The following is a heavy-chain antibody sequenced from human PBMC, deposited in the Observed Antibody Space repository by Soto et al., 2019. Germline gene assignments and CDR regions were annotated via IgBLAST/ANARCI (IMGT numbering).Heavy chain of an antibody. CDR1: GFSLSTSGVG. CDR2: IYWDDDK. D-gene: IGHD6-13*01. V-gene: IGHV2-5*02. J-gene: IGHJ4*02. CDR3: AHRRRGAAAGTLDY. Sequence: PTLVNPTQTLTLTCTFSGFSLSTSGVGVGWIRQPPGKALEWLALIYWDDDKRYSPSLKSRLTITKDTSKNQVVLTMTNMDPVDTSTYYCAHRRRGAAAGTLDYWGQRTLVTVSS.